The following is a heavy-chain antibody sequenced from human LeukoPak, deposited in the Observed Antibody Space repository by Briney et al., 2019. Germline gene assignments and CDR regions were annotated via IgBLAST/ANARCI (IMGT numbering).Heavy chain of an antibody. Sequence: PGGSLRLSCAASGFTFSSYAMSWVRQAPGKGLEWVSAISGSGGSTYYTDSVKGRFTISRDNSKNTLYLQMNSLRAEDTAVYYCAKDAAGGYDSSGYYYNYFDYWGQGTLVTVSS. CDR2: ISGSGGST. J-gene: IGHJ4*02. CDR3: AKDAAGGYDSSGYYYNYFDY. V-gene: IGHV3-23*01. CDR1: GFTFSSYA. D-gene: IGHD3-22*01.